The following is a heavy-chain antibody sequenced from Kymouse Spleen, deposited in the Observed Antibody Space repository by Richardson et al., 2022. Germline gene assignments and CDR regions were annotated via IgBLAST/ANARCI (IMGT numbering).Heavy chain of an antibody. V-gene: IGHV4-34*01. CDR3: ARGRTVTTDYYYGMDV. CDR2: INHSGST. D-gene: IGHD4-11,IGHD4-11*01. Sequence: QVQLQQWGAGLLKPSETLSLTCAVYGGSFSGYYWSWIRQPPGKGLEWIGEINHSGSTNYNPSLKSRVTISVDTSKNQFSLKLSSVTAADTAVYYCARGRTVTTDYYYGMDVWGQGTTVTVSS. CDR1: GGSFSGYY. J-gene: IGHJ6*02.